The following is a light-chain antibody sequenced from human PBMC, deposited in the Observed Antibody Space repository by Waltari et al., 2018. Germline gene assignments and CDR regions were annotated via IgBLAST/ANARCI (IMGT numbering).Light chain of an antibody. CDR3: HQHYGIPT. V-gene: IGKV4-1*01. CDR2: WAS. CDR1: QSVLYSSNNKTF. J-gene: IGKJ1*01. Sequence: DIVMTQSPHSLAVSLGESATINCTSSQSVLYSSNNKTFLTWYQQKPGQPPKLLIYWASTRESGVPDRFSGSGSGTDFSLTISSLQAEDVAVYYCHQHYGIPTFGQGTKVEIK.